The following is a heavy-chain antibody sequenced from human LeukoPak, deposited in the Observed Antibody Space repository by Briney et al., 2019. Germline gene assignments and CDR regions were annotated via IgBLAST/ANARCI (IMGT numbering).Heavy chain of an antibody. Sequence: GGSLRLSCAASGFTFDDYGMHWGRQAPGEGLEWLAVISYDGTNKYYADSVKGRFTISRDNSKNTLSLQMNSLRVEDTAVYYCARGGDYDFFDYWGQGTLVTVSS. CDR3: ARGGDYDFFDY. CDR2: ISYDGTNK. J-gene: IGHJ4*02. V-gene: IGHV3-30*03. D-gene: IGHD5-12*01. CDR1: GFTFDDYG.